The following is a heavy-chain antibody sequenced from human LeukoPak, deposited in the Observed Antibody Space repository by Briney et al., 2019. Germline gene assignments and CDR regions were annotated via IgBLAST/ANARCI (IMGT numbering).Heavy chain of an antibody. CDR3: AKGRGFGGIAVAPRSADFDY. J-gene: IGHJ4*02. CDR1: GFTFDDYA. CDR2: ISWNSGSI. Sequence: QSGGSLRLSCAASGFTFDDYAMHWVRQPPGKGLEWVSGISWNSGSIGYADSVKGRFTISRDNAKNSLYLQMNSLRAEDTALYYCAKGRGFGGIAVAPRSADFDYWGQGTLVTVSS. D-gene: IGHD6-19*01. V-gene: IGHV3-9*01.